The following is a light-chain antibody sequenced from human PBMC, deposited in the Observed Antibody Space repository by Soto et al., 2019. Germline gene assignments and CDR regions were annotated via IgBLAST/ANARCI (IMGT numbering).Light chain of an antibody. Sequence: DIVLTQSPGTLSLSPGERATLSCRASQSVSSSYLAWYQQKPGQAPRLLIYGASNRATGIPDRFSGGGSATEFTLTISRLEPEDFAVYYCQQYYNSPLTFGGGTKVEIK. CDR3: QQYYNSPLT. V-gene: IGKV3-20*01. J-gene: IGKJ4*01. CDR1: QSVSSSY. CDR2: GAS.